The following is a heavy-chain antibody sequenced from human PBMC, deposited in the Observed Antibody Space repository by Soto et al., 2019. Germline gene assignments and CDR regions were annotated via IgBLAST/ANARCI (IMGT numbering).Heavy chain of an antibody. Sequence: GALRLSCAASGCNFITYSLSWVRQAPGKGLEWVSSISSSGTYIDYADSVKGRFTISRDNAKNSLFLQMKSLRAEGTATYYCVRAGLDYYDTARLYFDSWGQGTLVTVSS. CDR3: VRAGLDYYDTARLYFDS. J-gene: IGHJ4*02. CDR1: GCNFITYS. D-gene: IGHD3-22*01. CDR2: ISSSGTYI. V-gene: IGHV3-21*06.